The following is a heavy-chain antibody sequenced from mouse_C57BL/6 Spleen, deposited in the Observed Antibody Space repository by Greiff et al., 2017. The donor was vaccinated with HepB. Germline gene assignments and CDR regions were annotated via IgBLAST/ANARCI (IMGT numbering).Heavy chain of an antibody. V-gene: IGHV1-50*01. D-gene: IGHD2-5*01. CDR2: IDPSDSYT. Sequence: VQLQQPGAELVKPGASVKLSCKASGYTFTSYWMQWVKQRPGQGLEWIGEIDPSDSYTNYNQKFKGKATLTVDTSSSTAYMQLSSLTSEDSAVYYCARSGPYSNYAMDYWGQGTSVTVSS. J-gene: IGHJ4*01. CDR1: GYTFTSYW. CDR3: ARSGPYSNYAMDY.